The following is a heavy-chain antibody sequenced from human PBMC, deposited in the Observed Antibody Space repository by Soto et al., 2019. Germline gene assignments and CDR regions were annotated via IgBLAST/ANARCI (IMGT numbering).Heavy chain of an antibody. D-gene: IGHD1-26*01. J-gene: IGHJ5*02. V-gene: IGHV1-2*02. CDR1: GYTFTTYH. CDR2: INPSRGGT. Sequence: QVQLVQSGAEVKNPGASVKLSCKASGYTFTTYHINWIRQSPGQGLEWVGWINPSRGGTNYAQRFQGTVTMTRDTALRTSYMEVTSVRYGDMGVYYCARSLDGSFGPWGQGNLVSVSS. CDR3: ARSLDGSFGP.